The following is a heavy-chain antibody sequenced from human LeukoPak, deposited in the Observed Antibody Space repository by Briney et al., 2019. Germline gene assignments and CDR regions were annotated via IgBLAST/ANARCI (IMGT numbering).Heavy chain of an antibody. CDR3: AKDPSGSYVPPFAFDI. V-gene: IGHV3-23*01. D-gene: IGHD1-26*01. CDR2: ISGSGGST. Sequence: PGGSLRLSCAASGFTFSSYAMSWVRQAPGKGLEWVSAISGSGGSTYYADSVKGRFTISRDNSKNTLYLQMNSLRAEDTAVYYCAKDPSGSYVPPFAFDIWGQGTKVTVSS. CDR1: GFTFSSYA. J-gene: IGHJ3*02.